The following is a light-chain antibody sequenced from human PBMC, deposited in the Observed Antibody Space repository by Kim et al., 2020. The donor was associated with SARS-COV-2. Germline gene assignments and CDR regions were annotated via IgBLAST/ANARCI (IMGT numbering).Light chain of an antibody. J-gene: IGLJ3*02. Sequence: QSALTQPASMSGSPGHSITISCTGTSSDIGTYIYVSWYQQHPGKAPKLIIYDVTKRPSGVSHRFSGSKSGNKASLTISGLQAEDEADYYCSSYTITTTWVFGGGTQLTVL. CDR3: SSYTITTTWV. V-gene: IGLV2-14*01. CDR2: DVT. CDR1: SSDIGTYIY.